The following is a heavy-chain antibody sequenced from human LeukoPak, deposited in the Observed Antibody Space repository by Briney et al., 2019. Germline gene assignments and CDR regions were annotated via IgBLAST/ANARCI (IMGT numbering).Heavy chain of an antibody. CDR3: AKNLNGGNTHSDY. CDR2: ISGGDTST. Sequence: GGSLRLSCAASGFIVSSYAMNWVRQAPGKGLEWVSTISGGDTSTFYADSVKGRFTISRDNSKNTLYLQMNNLRAEDTAVYYCAKNLNGGNTHSDYWGQGTLVTVSS. D-gene: IGHD4-23*01. J-gene: IGHJ4*02. V-gene: IGHV3-23*01. CDR1: GFIVSSYA.